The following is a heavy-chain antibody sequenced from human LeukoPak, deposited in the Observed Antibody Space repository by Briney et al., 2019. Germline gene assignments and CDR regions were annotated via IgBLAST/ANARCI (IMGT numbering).Heavy chain of an antibody. V-gene: IGHV3-30*18. CDR2: ISYDGSNK. J-gene: IGHJ6*04. Sequence: GGSLLLSCAASGFTFSSYGMHWVRQAPGKGLEWVAVISYDGSNKYYADSVKGRFTISRDNSKNTLYLQMNSLRVEDTAVYYCAKEASGSSRDYGMDVWGKGTTVTVSS. CDR1: GFTFSSYG. D-gene: IGHD3-10*01. CDR3: AKEASGSSRDYGMDV.